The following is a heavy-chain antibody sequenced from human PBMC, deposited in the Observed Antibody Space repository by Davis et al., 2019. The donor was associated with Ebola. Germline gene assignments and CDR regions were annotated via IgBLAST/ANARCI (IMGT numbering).Heavy chain of an antibody. J-gene: IGHJ2*01. CDR2: TSWDGGST. D-gene: IGHD3-10*01. CDR1: GFTFSSYR. CDR3: AKDIGVPYWYFDL. Sequence: GESLKISCAASGFTFSSYRMNWVRQAPGKGLEWVSLTSWDGGSTYYADSVKGRFTISRDNSKDSLYLQMNSLRTEDTALYYCAKDIGVPYWYFDLWGRGTLVTVSS. V-gene: IGHV3-43*01.